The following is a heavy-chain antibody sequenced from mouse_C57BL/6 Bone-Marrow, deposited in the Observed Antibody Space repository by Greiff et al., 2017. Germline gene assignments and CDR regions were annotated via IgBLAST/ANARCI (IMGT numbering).Heavy chain of an antibody. CDR2: INPNYGTT. CDR3: AKGIYYGILYYFGY. V-gene: IGHV1-39*01. D-gene: IGHD2-1*01. J-gene: IGHJ2*01. Sequence: VQLQQPGAELVKPGASVKISCKASGYSFTDYNMNWVKQSNGKSLEWIGVINPNYGTTSYNQKFKGKATLTVDQSSSTAYMQLNSLTSEDSAVYYCAKGIYYGILYYFGYWGQGTTLTVSS. CDR1: GYSFTDYN.